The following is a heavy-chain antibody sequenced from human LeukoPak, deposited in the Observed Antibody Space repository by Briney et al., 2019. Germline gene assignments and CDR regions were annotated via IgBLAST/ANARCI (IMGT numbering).Heavy chain of an antibody. CDR1: GGSISSSSYY. CDR2: IYYSGST. V-gene: IGHV4-39*01. D-gene: IGHD6-13*01. J-gene: IGHJ5*02. CDR3: ARRIAAAGTAWFDP. Sequence: SETLSLTCTVSGGSISSSSYYWGWIRQPPGKGLEWIGSIYYSGSTYYNPSLKSRVTISVDTSKNQFSLKLSSVTAADTAVYYCARRIAAAGTAWFDPWGQGTLVTVSS.